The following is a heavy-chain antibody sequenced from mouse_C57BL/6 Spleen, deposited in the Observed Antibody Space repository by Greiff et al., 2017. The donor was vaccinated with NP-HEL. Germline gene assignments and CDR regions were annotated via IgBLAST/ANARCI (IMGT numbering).Heavy chain of an antibody. J-gene: IGHJ3*01. CDR1: GYAFSSYW. D-gene: IGHD3-2*02. CDR3: AREEAQATWFAY. Sequence: VQLQQSGAELVKPGASVKISCKASGYAFSSYWMNWVKQRPGKGLEWIGQIYPGDGDTNYNGKFKGKATLTADKSSSTAYMQLSSLTSEDSAVYFCAREEAQATWFAYWGQGTLVTVSA. CDR2: IYPGDGDT. V-gene: IGHV1-80*01.